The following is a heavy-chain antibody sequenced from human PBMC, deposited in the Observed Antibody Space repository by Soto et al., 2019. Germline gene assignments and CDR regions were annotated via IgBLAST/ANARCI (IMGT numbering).Heavy chain of an antibody. Sequence: QLQLQESGPGLVKPSETLSLTCTVSGGSISSSSYYWGWIRQPPGKGLEWIGSIYYSGSTYYNPSLKSRVTISVDTSKNQFSLKLSSVTAADTAVYYCARSRGYSYGYVWYFDLWGRGTLVTVSS. CDR2: IYYSGST. CDR1: GGSISSSSYY. D-gene: IGHD5-18*01. J-gene: IGHJ2*01. CDR3: ARSRGYSYGYVWYFDL. V-gene: IGHV4-39*01.